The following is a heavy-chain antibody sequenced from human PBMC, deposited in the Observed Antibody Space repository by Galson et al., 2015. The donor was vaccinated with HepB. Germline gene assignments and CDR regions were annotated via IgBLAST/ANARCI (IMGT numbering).Heavy chain of an antibody. J-gene: IGHJ6*03. D-gene: IGHD6-13*01. CDR1: GFTFSSYG. CDR3: ARSRQQLDYMDV. Sequence: SLRLSCAASGFTFSSYGVHWVRQAPGKGLEWVAVIWYDGSNKYYADSVKGRFTISRDNSKNTLYLQMNSLRAEDTAVYYCARSRQQLDYMDVWGKGTTVTVSS. CDR2: IWYDGSNK. V-gene: IGHV3-33*01.